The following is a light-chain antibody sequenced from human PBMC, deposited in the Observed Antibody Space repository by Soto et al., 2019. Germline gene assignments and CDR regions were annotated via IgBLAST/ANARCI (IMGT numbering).Light chain of an antibody. CDR3: QQYDSSPWT. J-gene: IGKJ1*01. CDR1: QSVDRY. Sequence: EVVLTQSPDTLSLSPGETATLSCRASQSVDRYVAWYQQKVGQAPRLLIYDAYTRATGIPDRFSGSGSGTDFTVTISRLEPEDFAVYYCQQYDSSPWTFGQGTKVDIK. CDR2: DAY. V-gene: IGKV3-20*01.